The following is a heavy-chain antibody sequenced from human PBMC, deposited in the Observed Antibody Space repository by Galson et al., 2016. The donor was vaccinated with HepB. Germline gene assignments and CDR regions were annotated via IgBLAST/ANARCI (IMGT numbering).Heavy chain of an antibody. V-gene: IGHV3-21*01. Sequence: SLRLSCAASGFTFSTQSMNWVRQAPGKGLEWVSSISSRSTYIHYADSVEGRFTISRDNAKSSLYLQMNSLRAEDTAVYYCTREASRSYDYWGQGTLVTVSS. CDR2: ISSRSTYI. CDR3: TREASRSYDY. CDR1: GFTFSTQS. J-gene: IGHJ4*02. D-gene: IGHD2-21*01.